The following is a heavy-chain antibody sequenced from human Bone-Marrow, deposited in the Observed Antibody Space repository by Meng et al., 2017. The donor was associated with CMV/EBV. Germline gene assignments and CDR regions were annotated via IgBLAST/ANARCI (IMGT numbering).Heavy chain of an antibody. V-gene: IGHV1-2*02. CDR3: ARDLKVVVPAAPDY. CDR1: GYSFSGYY. D-gene: IGHD2-2*01. J-gene: IGHJ4*02. Sequence: ASVKVSCKGSGYSFSGYYMHWVRQAPGQGLQWMGWINAISGATKYAQKLQGRVTMTRDTSTSTVYMELSSLRSEDTAVYYCARDLKVVVPAAPDYWGQGTLVTVSS. CDR2: INAISGAT.